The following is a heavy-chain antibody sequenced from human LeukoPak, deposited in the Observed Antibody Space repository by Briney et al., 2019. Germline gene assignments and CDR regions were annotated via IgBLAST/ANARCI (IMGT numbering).Heavy chain of an antibody. CDR1: GGSISSSDW. CDR2: IYHSGST. Sequence: SSETLSLTCAVSGGSISSSDWWSWVRQPPGKGLEWIGEIYHSGSTNYNPSLKSRVTISVDTSKNQFSLKLSSVTAADTAVYYCARGKNAVTLTTKNYYYYMDVWGKGTTVTVSS. D-gene: IGHD4-17*01. CDR3: ARGKNAVTLTTKNYYYYMDV. J-gene: IGHJ6*03. V-gene: IGHV4-4*02.